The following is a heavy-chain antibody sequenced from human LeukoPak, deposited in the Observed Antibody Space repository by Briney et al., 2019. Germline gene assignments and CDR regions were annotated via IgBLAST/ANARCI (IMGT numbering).Heavy chain of an antibody. CDR3: ASLREKDY. J-gene: IGHJ4*02. CDR2: MWHDGSYK. V-gene: IGHV3-33*01. CDR1: GFIFSSFG. Sequence: GGSLRLSCAASGFIFSSFGMHWVRQAPGKGLEWVAVMWHDGSYKYYVDSVKGRFTISRDNAKNTLYLQMNSLRAEDTAVYYCASLREKDYWGQGTLVTVSS.